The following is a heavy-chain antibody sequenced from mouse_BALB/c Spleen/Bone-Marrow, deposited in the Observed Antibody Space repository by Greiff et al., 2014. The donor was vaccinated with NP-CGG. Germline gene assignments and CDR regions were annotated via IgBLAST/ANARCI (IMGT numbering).Heavy chain of an antibody. Sequence: EVQLKQSGAELVKPGASVKLSCTASGFNIKDTYMRWVKQRPEQGLEWIGRIDPANGNTKYAPKFQGKATITADTSSNTAYLQLSSRTSEDTAVYYCASYVYGYYFDYWGQGTTLTVSS. J-gene: IGHJ2*01. D-gene: IGHD2-2*01. CDR3: ASYVYGYYFDY. CDR1: GFNIKDTY. V-gene: IGHV14-3*02. CDR2: IDPANGNT.